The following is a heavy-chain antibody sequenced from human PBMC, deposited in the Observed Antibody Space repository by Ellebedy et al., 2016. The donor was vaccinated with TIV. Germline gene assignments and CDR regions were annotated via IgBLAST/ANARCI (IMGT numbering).Heavy chain of an antibody. CDR1: GFTFSSYS. CDR2: ISSSSSTI. CDR3: ARDPASFDY. Sequence: GGSLRLXXAASGFTFSSYSMNWVRQAPGKGLEWVSYISSSSSTIYYADSVKGRFTISRDNAKNSLYLQMNSLRAEDTAVYYCARDPASFDYWGQGTLVTVSS. J-gene: IGHJ4*02. V-gene: IGHV3-48*04.